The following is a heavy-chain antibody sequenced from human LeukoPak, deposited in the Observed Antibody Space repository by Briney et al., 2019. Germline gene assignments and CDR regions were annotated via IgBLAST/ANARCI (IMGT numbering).Heavy chain of an antibody. CDR3: AKSSGYGGIDFDY. D-gene: IGHD4-23*01. V-gene: IGHV3-7*02. CDR2: IKQDGSDK. Sequence: GGSLRLSCAASGFTFSSFRMSWVRQAPGKGLEWVANIKQDGSDKYYVDSVKGLFTISKDNARDTLSLQMNSLRAEDTAVYYCAKSSGYGGIDFDYWGQGTLVTVSS. CDR1: GFTFSSFR. J-gene: IGHJ4*02.